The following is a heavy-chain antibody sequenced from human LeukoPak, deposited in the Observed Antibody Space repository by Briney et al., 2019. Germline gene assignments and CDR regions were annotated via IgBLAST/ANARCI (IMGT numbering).Heavy chain of an antibody. CDR2: IFYSGST. CDR3: ARRSTTPFDY. Sequence: KPSETLSLTCSVSGDSMSSGSYYWGWIRQPPGKGLEWIGSIFYSGSTYYNPSLKSRVTISVDTSKNQFSLKLSSVTAADTAVYYCARRSTTPFDYWGQGTLVTVSS. D-gene: IGHD1-1*01. J-gene: IGHJ4*02. V-gene: IGHV4-39*01. CDR1: GDSMSSGSYY.